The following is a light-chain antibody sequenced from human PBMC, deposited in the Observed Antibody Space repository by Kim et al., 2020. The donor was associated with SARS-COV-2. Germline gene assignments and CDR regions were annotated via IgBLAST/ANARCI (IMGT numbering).Light chain of an antibody. V-gene: IGLV4-69*01. Sequence: SIKLTCARSNAHSHSAIASHQQQPGKGPRYLLKVNSDGSHSRGDGIPDRFSGASSGAERYLTISGLQSDDEADYSCQTWVTGIRVFGGGTQRTVL. CDR1: NAHSHSA. J-gene: IGLJ3*02. CDR2: VNSDGSH. CDR3: QTWVTGIRV.